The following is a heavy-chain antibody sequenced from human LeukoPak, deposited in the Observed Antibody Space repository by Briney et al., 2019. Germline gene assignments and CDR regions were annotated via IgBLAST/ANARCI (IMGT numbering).Heavy chain of an antibody. CDR3: ARGDPHADL. J-gene: IGHJ5*02. CDR2: ITISGHTK. CDR1: GFDLSTYE. V-gene: IGHV3-48*03. Sequence: PGGSLRLSCAASGFDLSTYEMNWVRQAPGKGLEWIADITISGHTKNYADSVKGRFTISRDNARTSLYLQMNSLRVEDTGGYYCARGDPHADLWGQGTLVTVSS.